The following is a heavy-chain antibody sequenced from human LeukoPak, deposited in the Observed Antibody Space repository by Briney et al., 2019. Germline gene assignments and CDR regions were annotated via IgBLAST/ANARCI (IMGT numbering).Heavy chain of an antibody. CDR3: AGVQSQNYYAMDV. J-gene: IGHJ6*02. V-gene: IGHV4-61*01. CDR1: GGSVTSGSHY. Sequence: SETLSLTCTVSGGSVTSGSHYWRWVRQPPGRGLEWIVNIYYSGNANYNPSLKSRVTMSVDRSKNQLSLKLSSVTAADTAVYYCAGVQSQNYYAMDVWGPGTPVTVSS. CDR2: IYYSGNA.